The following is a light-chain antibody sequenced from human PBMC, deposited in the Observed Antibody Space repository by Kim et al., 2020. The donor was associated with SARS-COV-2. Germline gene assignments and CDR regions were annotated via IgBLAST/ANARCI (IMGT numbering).Light chain of an antibody. CDR2: DVY. CDR1: TPDHG. Sequence: VSGLPGQSITISCTGTTPDHGSWYQQYPGKAPKLMIYDVYKWPSGVSHRFSGSKSDNQASLPISGLQADDEAAYYCSSYTRTHTLLFGGGTKVTVL. J-gene: IGLJ2*01. CDR3: SSYTRTHTLL. V-gene: IGLV2-14*04.